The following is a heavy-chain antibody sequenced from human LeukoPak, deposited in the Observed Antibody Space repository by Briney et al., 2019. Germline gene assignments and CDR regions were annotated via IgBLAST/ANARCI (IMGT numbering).Heavy chain of an antibody. J-gene: IGHJ5*02. D-gene: IGHD2-15*01. V-gene: IGHV1-18*01. CDR2: ISPYNGNT. CDR3: ARGGLGYCSGGSCPYNWFDP. Sequence: ASVKVSCKASGYTFTNYGISWVRQAPGQGLDWMGWISPYNGNTNYSQKLQGRVTMTTETSTRTAYMELRSLRSDDTAVYYCARGGLGYCSGGSCPYNWFDPWGQGPLVTVSS. CDR1: GYTFTNYG.